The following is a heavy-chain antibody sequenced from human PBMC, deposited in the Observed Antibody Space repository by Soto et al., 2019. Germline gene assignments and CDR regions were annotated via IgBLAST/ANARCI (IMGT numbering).Heavy chain of an antibody. CDR1: GFTFSSYG. J-gene: IGHJ5*02. Sequence: QVQLVESGGGVVQPGRSLRLSCAASGFTFSSYGMHWVRQAPGKGLEWVAVISYDGSNKYYADSVKGRFTISRDNSKNTLYLQMNSLRADDTAVYYCARVPQVIKYQLLSLNWFDPWGQGTLVTVSS. CDR2: ISYDGSNK. V-gene: IGHV3-30*03. CDR3: ARVPQVIKYQLLSLNWFDP. D-gene: IGHD2-2*01.